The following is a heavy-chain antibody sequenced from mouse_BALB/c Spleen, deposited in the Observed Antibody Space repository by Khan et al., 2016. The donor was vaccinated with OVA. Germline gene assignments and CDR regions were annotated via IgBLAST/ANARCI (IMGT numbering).Heavy chain of an antibody. CDR1: GYTFTTYW. CDR2: INPSTGYT. Sequence: VQLQQSGAELAKPGASVKMSCTASGYTFTTYWIHWIKQRPGQGLEWIGYINPSTGYTEYNKKFKDKATLTADESSSTAYMQLNRLTSADSAVYYGTRRGLFGLFAYWGQGTLVTVSA. D-gene: IGHD6-2*01. V-gene: IGHV1-7*01. J-gene: IGHJ3*01. CDR3: TRRGLFGLFAY.